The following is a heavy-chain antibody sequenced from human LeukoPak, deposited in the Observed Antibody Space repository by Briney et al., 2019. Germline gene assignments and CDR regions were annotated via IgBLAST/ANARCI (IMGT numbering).Heavy chain of an antibody. CDR1: GFTFSSYA. CDR3: AKSGFRWYYDFWSGYYTNWFDP. D-gene: IGHD3-3*01. CDR2: ISGSGGST. Sequence: GGSLRLSCAASGFTFSSYAMSWVRQAPGKGLGWVSAISGSGGSTYYADSVKGRFTISRDNSKNTLYLQMNSLRAEDTAVYYCAKSGFRWYYDFWSGYYTNWFDPWGQGTLVTVSS. J-gene: IGHJ5*02. V-gene: IGHV3-23*01.